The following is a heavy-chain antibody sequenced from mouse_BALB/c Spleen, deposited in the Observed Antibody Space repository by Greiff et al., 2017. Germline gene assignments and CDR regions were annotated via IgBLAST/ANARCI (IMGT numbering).Heavy chain of an antibody. V-gene: IGHV5-6-5*01. CDR3: ARENYGSSYLFAY. CDR2: ISSGGST. D-gene: IGHD1-1*01. J-gene: IGHJ3*01. CDR1: GFTFSSYA. Sequence: EVHLVESGGGLVKPGGSLKLSCAASGFTFSSYAMSWVRQTPEKRLEWVASISSGGSTYYPDSVKGRFTISRDNARNILYLQMSSLRSEDTAMYYCARENYGSSYLFAYWGQGTLVTVSA.